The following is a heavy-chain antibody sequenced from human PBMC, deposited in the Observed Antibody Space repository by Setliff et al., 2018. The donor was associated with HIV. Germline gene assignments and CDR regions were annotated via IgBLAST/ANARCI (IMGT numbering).Heavy chain of an antibody. CDR1: GGTFSSYA. CDR2: IIPILGIA. Sequence: SVKVSCKASGGTFSSYAISWVRQAPGQGLEWMGGIIPILGIANYAQKFQGRVTITADKSTSTAYMELSSLRSEDTAVYYCARQNRYCYGSGSFHNWFDPWGQGTLVTVSS. V-gene: IGHV1-69*10. J-gene: IGHJ5*02. CDR3: ARQNRYCYGSGSFHNWFDP. D-gene: IGHD3-10*01.